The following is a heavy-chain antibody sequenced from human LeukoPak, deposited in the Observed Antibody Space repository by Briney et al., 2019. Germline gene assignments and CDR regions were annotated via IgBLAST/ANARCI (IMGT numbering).Heavy chain of an antibody. CDR2: ISGSGGST. Sequence: GGSLRLSCAASGFTFSSYAMRWVRQAPGKGLEWISSISGSGGSTNSADSVKGRFTISRDNSKNTLYLQMNSLRAEDTAVYYCAKEANLAGYFDYWAREPWSPSPQ. D-gene: IGHD3-10*01. CDR3: AKEANLAGYFDY. J-gene: IGHJ4*02. V-gene: IGHV3-23*01. CDR1: GFTFSSYA.